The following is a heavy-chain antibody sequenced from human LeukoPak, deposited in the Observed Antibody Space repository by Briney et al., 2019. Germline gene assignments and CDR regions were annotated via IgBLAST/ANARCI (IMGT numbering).Heavy chain of an antibody. CDR1: GFTFSDHY. D-gene: IGHD4-17*01. J-gene: IGHJ3*02. Sequence: GGSLRLSCAASGFTFSDHYMDWVRQAPGEGLEWAGRTRNKANSYTTEYAASVKGRFTISRDDSKNSLYLQMNSLKTEDTAVYYCARGSTVRADDAFDIWGQGTMVTVSS. CDR2: TRNKANSYTT. V-gene: IGHV3-72*01. CDR3: ARGSTVRADDAFDI.